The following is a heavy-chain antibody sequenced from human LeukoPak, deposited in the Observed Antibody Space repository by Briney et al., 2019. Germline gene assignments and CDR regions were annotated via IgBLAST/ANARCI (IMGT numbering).Heavy chain of an antibody. V-gene: IGHV4-34*01. Sequence: SETLSLTCAVYGGSFSGYYWSWIRQPPGKGLEWIGEINHSGSTNYNPSLKSRVTISVDTSKNQFSLKLSSVTAADTAVYYCARGVVVAHSFPYYFDYWGQGTLVTVSS. CDR3: ARGVVVAHSFPYYFDY. CDR2: INHSGST. J-gene: IGHJ4*02. CDR1: GGSFSGYY. D-gene: IGHD2-15*01.